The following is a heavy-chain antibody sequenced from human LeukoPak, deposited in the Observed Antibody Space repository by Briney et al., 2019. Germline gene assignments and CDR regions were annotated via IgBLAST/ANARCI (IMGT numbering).Heavy chain of an antibody. Sequence: GESLKISCKASGYSFTNFWIGWVRQMPGKGPEWMGIIYPGGSQTRYSPSFQGQVTISADRSISTAYLQWSSLKASDTAMYYCARSGPPARHPYYYYYMDVWGKGTPVTVSS. CDR3: ARSGPPARHPYYYYYMDV. CDR2: IYPGGSQT. CDR1: GYSFTNFW. J-gene: IGHJ6*03. D-gene: IGHD1-14*01. V-gene: IGHV5-51*01.